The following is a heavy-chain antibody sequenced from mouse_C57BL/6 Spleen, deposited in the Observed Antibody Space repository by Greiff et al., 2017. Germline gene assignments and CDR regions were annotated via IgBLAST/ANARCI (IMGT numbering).Heavy chain of an antibody. Sequence: QVQLQQSGPELVKPGASVKISCKASGYAFSSSWMNWVKQRPGKGLEWIGRIYPGGGDTNYNGKFKGKATLTADKSSSTAYMQLSSLTSEDSAVYYCARYLLLYWYFDVWGTGTTVTVSS. J-gene: IGHJ1*03. CDR2: IYPGGGDT. D-gene: IGHD5-1*01. V-gene: IGHV1-82*01. CDR3: ARYLLLYWYFDV. CDR1: GYAFSSSW.